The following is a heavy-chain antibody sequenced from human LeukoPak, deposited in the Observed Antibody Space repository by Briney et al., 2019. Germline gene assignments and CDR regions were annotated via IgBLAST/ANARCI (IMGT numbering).Heavy chain of an antibody. J-gene: IGHJ5*02. D-gene: IGHD2-15*01. V-gene: IGHV1-69*05. CDR1: GGTFSSYA. CDR3: ARDVEVWNWFDP. CDR2: IIPIFGTA. Sequence: ASVKVSCKASGGTFSSYAISWVRQAPGQGLEWMGRIIPIFGTANYAQKFQGRVTITTDESTSTAYMELSSLRSEDTAVYYCARDVEVWNWFDPWGQGTLVTVSS.